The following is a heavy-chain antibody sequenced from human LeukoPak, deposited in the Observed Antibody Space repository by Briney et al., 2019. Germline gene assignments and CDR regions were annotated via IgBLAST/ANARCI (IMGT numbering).Heavy chain of an antibody. D-gene: IGHD3-10*01. V-gene: IGHV3-66*04. Sequence: HPGGSLRLSCAASGFTFSSYSMNWVRQAPGKGLEWVSVIYSGGSTYYADSVKGRFTISRDNSKNTLYLQMNSLRAEDMAVYYCARQLMVRGVWSAFDIWGQGTMVTVSS. CDR2: IYSGGST. CDR3: ARQLMVRGVWSAFDI. J-gene: IGHJ3*02. CDR1: GFTFSSYS.